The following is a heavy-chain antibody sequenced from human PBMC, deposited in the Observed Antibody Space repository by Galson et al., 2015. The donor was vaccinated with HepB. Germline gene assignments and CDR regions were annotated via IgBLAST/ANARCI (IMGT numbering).Heavy chain of an antibody. J-gene: IGHJ4*02. Sequence: SLRLSCAASGFTFSSYGMHWVRQAPGKGLEWVAFIRYDGSNKYYADSVKGRFTISRDNSKNTLYLQMNSLRAEDTAVYYCAKEADRYYYDSSGYAMPGWGQGTLVTVSS. CDR2: IRYDGSNK. V-gene: IGHV3-30*02. D-gene: IGHD3-22*01. CDR1: GFTFSSYG. CDR3: AKEADRYYYDSSGYAMPG.